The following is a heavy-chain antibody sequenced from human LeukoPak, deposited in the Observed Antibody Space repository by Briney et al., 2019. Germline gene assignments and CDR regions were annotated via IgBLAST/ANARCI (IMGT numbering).Heavy chain of an antibody. J-gene: IGHJ4*02. D-gene: IGHD5-18*01. CDR3: ARAVYSYGSDY. V-gene: IGHV3-74*01. CDR2: INSDGSST. CDR1: GFTFSSYW. Sequence: PGGSLRLSCAASGFTFSSYWMHWVRQAPGKGLVWVSRINSDGSSTSYADSVRGRFSISRDNAKNTLYLQMNSLRAEDTAVYYCARAVYSYGSDYWGQGTLVTVSS.